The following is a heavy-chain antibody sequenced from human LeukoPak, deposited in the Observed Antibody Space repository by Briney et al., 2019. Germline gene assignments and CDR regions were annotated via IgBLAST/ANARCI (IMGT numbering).Heavy chain of an antibody. Sequence: PGGSLRLSCAASKFTFSSYWMSWVRQAPGEGLEWVAHIKQDGSEKYYVDSVKGRFTISRDNAKNSLYLQMNSLRAEDTAVYYCARELLYYYGMDVWGQGTTVTVSS. D-gene: IGHD2-21*02. CDR3: ARELLYYYGMDV. CDR1: KFTFSSYW. J-gene: IGHJ6*02. CDR2: IKQDGSEK. V-gene: IGHV3-7*01.